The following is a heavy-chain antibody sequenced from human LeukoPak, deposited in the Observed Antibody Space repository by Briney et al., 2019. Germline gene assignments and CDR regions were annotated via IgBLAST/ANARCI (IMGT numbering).Heavy chain of an antibody. V-gene: IGHV1-69*13. Sequence: ASVKVSCKASGGTFSSYAISWVRRAPGQGLEWMGVIIPMFSTANYAQKFQGRVTITADESTSTAYMELSSLRSEDMAVYYCAREDPHYGSGSYSDWGQGTLVTVSS. CDR1: GGTFSSYA. CDR3: AREDPHYGSGSYSD. J-gene: IGHJ4*02. D-gene: IGHD3-10*01. CDR2: IIPMFSTA.